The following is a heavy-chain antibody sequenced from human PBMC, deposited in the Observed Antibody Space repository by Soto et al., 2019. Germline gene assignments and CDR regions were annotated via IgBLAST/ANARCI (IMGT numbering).Heavy chain of an antibody. CDR1: GVSITSDY. J-gene: IGHJ4*02. CDR3: VRVFYDGGDYSSPFDY. CDR2: VYHSGTT. V-gene: IGHV4-59*01. Sequence: SETLSLTCTVSGVSITSDYWNWIRQPPGKGLEWIGYVYHSGTTNYNPSLKSRVTISLDTSRSQFSLRLTSVTAADTAVYYCVRVFYDGGDYSSPFDYWGQGILVTVSS. D-gene: IGHD2-21*02.